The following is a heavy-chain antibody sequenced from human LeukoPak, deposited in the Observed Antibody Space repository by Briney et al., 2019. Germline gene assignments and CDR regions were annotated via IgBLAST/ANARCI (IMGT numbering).Heavy chain of an antibody. V-gene: IGHV1-8*01. J-gene: IGHJ4*02. Sequence: GASVKVSCKASGYIFTSNDINWVRQATGQGPEWMGWMNPNSGNTGYAQKFQGRVTLTRNTSISTAYMELSSLRSEDTAVYYCAMGDGSGSLYFDYWGQGTLVTVSS. D-gene: IGHD1-26*01. CDR1: GYIFTSND. CDR3: AMGDGSGSLYFDY. CDR2: MNPNSGNT.